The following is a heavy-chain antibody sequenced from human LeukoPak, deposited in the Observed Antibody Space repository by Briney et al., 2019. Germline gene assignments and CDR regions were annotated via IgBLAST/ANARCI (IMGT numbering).Heavy chain of an antibody. Sequence: PSETLSLTCTVSGGSVSSGSYYWSWIRQPPGKGLESIVYIYYSGSTNSNPSLKSRVTISVDTSKKQFSLNLSSVTAADTAVYYCARAPYFDWLLYPSPFFDYWGQGTLVTVSS. CDR3: ARAPYFDWLLYPSPFFDY. CDR1: GGSVSSGSYY. D-gene: IGHD3-9*01. CDR2: IYYSGST. V-gene: IGHV4-61*01. J-gene: IGHJ4*02.